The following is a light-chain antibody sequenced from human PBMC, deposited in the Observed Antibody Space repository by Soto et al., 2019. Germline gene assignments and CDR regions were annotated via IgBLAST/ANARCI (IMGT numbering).Light chain of an antibody. CDR2: HAS. V-gene: IGKV1-5*01. Sequence: DIQMTQSPSTLSVSAGERVTITCRASQSINNRLAWYQLKPGKAPKLLIYHASTLQSGVPSGFSGSGSGTEFTLTISSLQPDDFATYYCQQYDSYSPTFGQGTKVDIK. CDR1: QSINNR. CDR3: QQYDSYSPT. J-gene: IGKJ1*01.